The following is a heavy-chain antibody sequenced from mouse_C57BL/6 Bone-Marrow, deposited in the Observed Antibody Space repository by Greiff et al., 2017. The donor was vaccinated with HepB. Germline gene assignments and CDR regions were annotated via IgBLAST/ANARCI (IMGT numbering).Heavy chain of an antibody. CDR1: GYAFRSSW. J-gene: IGHJ4*01. V-gene: IGHV1-82*01. CDR2: IYPGDGDT. CDR3: ARTLPYYAMDY. Sequence: QVQLQQSGPELVKPGASVKISCNASGYAFRSSWMKWVKQRPGKGLEWIGRIYPGDGDTNYNGKFKGKATLTADKSSSTAYMQLSSLTSEDSAVYFCARTLPYYAMDYWGQGTSVTVSS.